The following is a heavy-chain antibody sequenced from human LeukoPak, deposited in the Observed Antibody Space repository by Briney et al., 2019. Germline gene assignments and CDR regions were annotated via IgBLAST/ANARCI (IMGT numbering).Heavy chain of an antibody. V-gene: IGHV3-23*01. J-gene: IGHJ4*02. CDR1: GFTFSAYA. Sequence: PGGSLRLSCAASGFTFSAYAMNCVRQAPGRGLEGVSAIHGSSCRTYYADSVRGGFTISRDNSKNTLYMQMNSVRADDTVVYFCAKDQGSYSSSWYSDWWGQGTLVTVSS. D-gene: IGHD6-13*01. CDR2: IHGSSCRT. CDR3: AKDQGSYSSSWYSDW.